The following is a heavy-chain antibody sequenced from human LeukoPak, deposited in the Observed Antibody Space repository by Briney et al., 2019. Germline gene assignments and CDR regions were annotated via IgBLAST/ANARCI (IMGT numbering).Heavy chain of an antibody. J-gene: IGHJ4*02. CDR3: ARHYDSNSYGPGY. CDR2: ISKSGTYI. Sequence: PGGSRRLSCAASGFTFRDYTMNWVRQAPGKGLEWVSAISKSGTYIKYADSVKGRFTVSRDNAKNSLFLQMNSLRAEDTAVYYCARHYDSNSYGPGYWGQGTLVTVSS. V-gene: IGHV3-21*01. CDR1: GFTFRDYT. D-gene: IGHD3-22*01.